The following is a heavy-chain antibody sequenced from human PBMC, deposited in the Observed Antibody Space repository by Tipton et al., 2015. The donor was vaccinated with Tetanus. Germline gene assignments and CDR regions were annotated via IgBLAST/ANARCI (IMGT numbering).Heavy chain of an antibody. V-gene: IGHV6-1*01. CDR2: TYYRSKWYN. Sequence: GLVKPSQTLSLTCAISGDSVSSNSAAWNWIRQSPSRGLEWLGRTYYRSKWYNDYAESVKSRITINPDTSKNQFSLQLNSVTPEDTAVYYCARSGMATIPCYFVYWGQGTLVTFSS. CDR3: ARSGMATIPCYFVY. D-gene: IGHD5-24*01. CDR1: GDSVSSNSAA. J-gene: IGHJ4*02.